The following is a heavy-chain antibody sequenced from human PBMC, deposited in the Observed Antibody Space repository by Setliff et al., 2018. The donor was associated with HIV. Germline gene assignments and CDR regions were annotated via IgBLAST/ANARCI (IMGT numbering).Heavy chain of an antibody. D-gene: IGHD3-3*01. Sequence: ASVKVSCKASGYTFTNYDINWVRQATGQGLEWMGRMTPNNGNTAFTQKFQGRVTMTSNTSINTAYMELSSLRSEDTAVYYCARVGSYYNFWSGSPYYYGMDVWGQGTTVTVSS. CDR3: ARVGSYYNFWSGSPYYYGMDV. V-gene: IGHV1-8*01. CDR1: GYTFTNYD. CDR2: MTPNNGNT. J-gene: IGHJ6*02.